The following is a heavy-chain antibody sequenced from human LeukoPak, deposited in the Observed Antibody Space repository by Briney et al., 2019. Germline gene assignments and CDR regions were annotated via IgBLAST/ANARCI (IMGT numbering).Heavy chain of an antibody. J-gene: IGHJ4*02. Sequence: SETLSLTCTLSGGPISSYYWSWIRQPAGKGLEWIGRFYTSGSTYYYPSLKRRVTMSVDTSTNHFSLQLSSVTAADTALYYCARDRHNYHFDYWGQGTLVTVSS. CDR1: GGPISSYY. CDR2: FYTSGST. V-gene: IGHV4-4*07. D-gene: IGHD1-1*01. CDR3: ARDRHNYHFDY.